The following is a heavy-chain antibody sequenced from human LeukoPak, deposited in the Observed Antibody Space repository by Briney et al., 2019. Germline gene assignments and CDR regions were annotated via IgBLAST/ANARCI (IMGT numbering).Heavy chain of an antibody. CDR2: IYYSGST. Sequence: SETLSLTCTVSGGSISSGGYYWSWIRQHPGKGLEWIGYIYYSGSTYYNPSLKSRVTISVDTSKNQFSLKLSSVTAADTAVYYCARGQPLLMCLGAFDIWGQGTMVTVSS. V-gene: IGHV4-31*03. CDR3: ARGQPLLMCLGAFDI. J-gene: IGHJ3*02. D-gene: IGHD2/OR15-2a*01. CDR1: GGSISSGGYY.